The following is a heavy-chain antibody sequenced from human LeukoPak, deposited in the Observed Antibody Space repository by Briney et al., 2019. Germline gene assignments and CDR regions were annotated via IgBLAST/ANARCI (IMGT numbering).Heavy chain of an antibody. Sequence: PGGSLRLSCVASGFTLSSYAMSWVRQAPGKGLEWVSGISGSGGSTYYADSVKGRFTISRDNSKNTLFLQMNSLRAEDTAVYYCAKETYSSGWYPYFDYWGQGTPVTVSS. J-gene: IGHJ4*02. D-gene: IGHD6-19*01. CDR3: AKETYSSGWYPYFDY. CDR2: ISGSGGST. V-gene: IGHV3-23*01. CDR1: GFTLSSYA.